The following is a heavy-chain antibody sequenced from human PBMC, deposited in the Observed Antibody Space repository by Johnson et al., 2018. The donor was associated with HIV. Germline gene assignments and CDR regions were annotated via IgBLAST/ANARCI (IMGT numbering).Heavy chain of an antibody. D-gene: IGHD4-11*01. CDR1: GFTVSSNY. CDR2: ISGNGANT. Sequence: EVQLVESGGGLVQPGGSLRLSCAASGFTVSSNYMSWVRQAPGKGLEWVSVISGNGANTYYADSVKGRFTISRDNSKNTLYLHMNSLRAEDTAVYYCARDLPLIHTVTSHRGAFDIWGQGTMVTVSS. V-gene: IGHV3-23*04. J-gene: IGHJ3*02. CDR3: ARDLPLIHTVTSHRGAFDI.